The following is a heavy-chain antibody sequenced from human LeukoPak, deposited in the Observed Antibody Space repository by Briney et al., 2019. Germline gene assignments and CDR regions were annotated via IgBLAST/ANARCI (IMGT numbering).Heavy chain of an antibody. Sequence: PSETLSLTCTVSGGSISSYYWSWIRQPPGNGLEWIGYIYYSGSTNYNPSLKSRVTISVDTSKNQFSLKLSSVTAADTAVYYCASGSTKYSYNGMDIWGQGTTVTVSS. V-gene: IGHV4-59*08. D-gene: IGHD5-18*01. CDR2: IYYSGST. CDR1: GGSISSYY. CDR3: ASGSTKYSYNGMDI. J-gene: IGHJ6*02.